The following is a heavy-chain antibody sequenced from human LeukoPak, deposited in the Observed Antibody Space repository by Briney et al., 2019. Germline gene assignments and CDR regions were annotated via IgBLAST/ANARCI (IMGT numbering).Heavy chain of an antibody. CDR2: ISDSGGST. CDR1: GFTFSSYA. J-gene: IGHJ4*02. D-gene: IGHD4-17*01. CDR3: AKDFAGDRDY. Sequence: GGSLRLSCAASGFTFSSYAMSWVRQAPGKGLEWVSAISDSGGSTYYADSVRGRFTISRDNSKNTLYLQMNSLRAEDTAVYYCAKDFAGDRDYWGQGTLVTVSS. V-gene: IGHV3-23*01.